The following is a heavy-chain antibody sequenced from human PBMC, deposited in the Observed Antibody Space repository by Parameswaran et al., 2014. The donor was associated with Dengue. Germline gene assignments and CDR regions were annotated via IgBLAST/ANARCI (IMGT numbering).Heavy chain of an antibody. CDR2: INAGNGNT. J-gene: IGHJ6*02. Sequence: WVRQALTKLEWMGWINAGNGNTKYSQKFQGRVTITRDTSASTAYMELSSLRSEDTAVYYCARAALIPYYYYGMDVWGQGTTVTVSS. V-gene: IGHV1-3*01. CDR3: ARAALIPYYYYGMDV.